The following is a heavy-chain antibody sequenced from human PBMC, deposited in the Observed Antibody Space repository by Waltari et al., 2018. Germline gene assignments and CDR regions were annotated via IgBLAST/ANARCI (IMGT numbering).Heavy chain of an antibody. D-gene: IGHD6-19*01. V-gene: IGHV3-7*04. CDR3: TRGSGWYHY. Sequence: EVQLVESGGSVVQPGGSLRLSCAASGFTFSRFSMSWVRQAPGKGLEWVATMNQDGSETNYVDSVKGRFTISRDDANNSLYLQMNSLRAEDTALYYCTRGSGWYHYWGQGTLVTVSS. J-gene: IGHJ4*02. CDR2: MNQDGSET. CDR1: GFTFSRFS.